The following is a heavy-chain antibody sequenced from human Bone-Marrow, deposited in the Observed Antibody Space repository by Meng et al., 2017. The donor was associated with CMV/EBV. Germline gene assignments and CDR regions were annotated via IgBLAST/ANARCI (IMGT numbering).Heavy chain of an antibody. J-gene: IGHJ4*02. CDR3: ARDGDNYDILTGYMDY. D-gene: IGHD3-9*01. CDR2: ISAYNGNT. CDR1: GYTFTSYG. V-gene: IGHV1-18*01. Sequence: ASVKVSCKASGYTFTSYGISWVRQAPGQGLEWMGWISAYNGNTNYAQKLQGRVTMTTDTSTSTAYMELRSLRSDDTAVYYGARDGDNYDILTGYMDYWDQRTLVTVSS.